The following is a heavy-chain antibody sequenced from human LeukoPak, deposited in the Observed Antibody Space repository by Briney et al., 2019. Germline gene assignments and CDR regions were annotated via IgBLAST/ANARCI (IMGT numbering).Heavy chain of an antibody. CDR1: GGSISNYY. D-gene: IGHD3-22*01. Sequence: SETLSLTCTVSGGSISNYYWSWIRQPPGKGLEWIGYIYYSGSTNYNPSLKSRVTISVDTSKNQFSLKLSSVTAADTAVYYCASSYDSSGYVYWGQGTLVTVSS. J-gene: IGHJ4*02. CDR2: IYYSGST. CDR3: ASSYDSSGYVY. V-gene: IGHV4-59*12.